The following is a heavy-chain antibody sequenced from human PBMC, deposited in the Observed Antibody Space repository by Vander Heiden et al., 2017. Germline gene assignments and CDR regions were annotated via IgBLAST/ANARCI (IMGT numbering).Heavy chain of an antibody. CDR3: ASPSFDY. CDR1: GFAFSSCG. V-gene: IGHV3-30*03. J-gene: IGHJ4*02. Sequence: QVQLVESGGGVVQPGRSLRLSCAASGFAFSSCGMHWVRQAPGKGLEWVAVISYDGSNKYYADSVKGRFTISRDNSKNTLYLQMNSLRAEDTAVYYCASPSFDYWGQGTLVTVSS. CDR2: ISYDGSNK.